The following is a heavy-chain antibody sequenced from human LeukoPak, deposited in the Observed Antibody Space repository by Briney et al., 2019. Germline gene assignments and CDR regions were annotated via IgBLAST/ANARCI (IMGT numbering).Heavy chain of an antibody. CDR3: ARGGAARLHFQN. CDR2: IYHSGST. Sequence: SETLSLTCTVSGGSISTYYWNWIRQPPGKGLEWIGYIYHSGSTNYNPSLQSRVTISVDTSKNQFSLNLNSVTAADTAVYYCARGGAARLHFQNRGQGTLVTVSS. CDR1: GGSISTYY. J-gene: IGHJ1*01. D-gene: IGHD6-6*01. V-gene: IGHV4-59*01.